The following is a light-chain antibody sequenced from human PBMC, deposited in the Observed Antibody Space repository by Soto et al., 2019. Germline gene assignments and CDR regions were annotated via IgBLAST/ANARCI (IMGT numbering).Light chain of an antibody. J-gene: IGKJ1*01. CDR1: QGISSY. Sequence: AIRMTQSPSSLSASTGDRVTITCRASQGISSYLAWYQQKPGKAPKLLIYAASTLQSGVPSRFSGSGSGTDFTLTISCLQSEDFATYYCQQYYSPWTFGQGTKVDIK. CDR3: QQYYSPWT. CDR2: AAS. V-gene: IGKV1-8*01.